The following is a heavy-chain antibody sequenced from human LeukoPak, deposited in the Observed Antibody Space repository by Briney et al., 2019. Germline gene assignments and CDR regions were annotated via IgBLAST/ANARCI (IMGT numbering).Heavy chain of an antibody. J-gene: IGHJ4*02. CDR1: GGTFSSYA. CDR2: IIPNFGTA. V-gene: IGHV1-69*13. CDR3: ASARPYYDILTGYYN. D-gene: IGHD3-9*01. Sequence: SVKVSCKAFGGTFSSYAISWVRQAPGQGLKWMGGIIPNFGTANYAQKFQGRVTITADESTSTAYMELSSLRSEDTAVYYCASARPYYDILTGYYNWGQGTLVTVSS.